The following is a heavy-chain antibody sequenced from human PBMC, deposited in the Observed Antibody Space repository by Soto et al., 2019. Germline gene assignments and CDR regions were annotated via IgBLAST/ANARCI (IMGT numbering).Heavy chain of an antibody. CDR2: ISSSSSYI. V-gene: IGHV3-21*01. CDR1: GFTFSSYS. D-gene: IGHD2-2*01. Sequence: PGGSLRRSWAASGFTFSSYSMNWVRQAPGKGLEWVSSISSSSSYIDYADSVKGRFTISRDNAKNSLYLQMNSLRDEDTTVYYCAADIVVVPAAIPALRSYYYGMDVWGQGTTVTVSS. CDR3: AADIVVVPAAIPALRSYYYGMDV. J-gene: IGHJ6*02.